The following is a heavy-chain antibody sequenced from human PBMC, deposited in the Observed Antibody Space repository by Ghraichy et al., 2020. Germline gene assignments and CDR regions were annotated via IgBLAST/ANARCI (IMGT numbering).Heavy chain of an antibody. Sequence: GGSLRLSCAASGFTFSSYDMHWVRQPTGKGLEWVSSIGTAGDTYYADSVKGRFTISRENAKNSLSLQMKSLRAGDTAVYYCARASVGDYGNDAFDIWGQGTMVTVSS. CDR2: IGTAGDT. CDR1: GFTFSSYD. V-gene: IGHV3-13*01. CDR3: ARASVGDYGNDAFDI. D-gene: IGHD4-17*01. J-gene: IGHJ3*02.